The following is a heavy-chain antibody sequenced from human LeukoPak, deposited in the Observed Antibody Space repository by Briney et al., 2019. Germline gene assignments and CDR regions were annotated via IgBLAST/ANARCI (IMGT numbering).Heavy chain of an antibody. CDR3: ARMGLMVRGLLIPFDY. Sequence: GGSLRLSCAASGFTFSDYTMHWVRQAPGKGLEWVALMLYDGTNKYYADSVKGRFTISRDNSKTTLYLQMNSLRAEDTAVYYGARMGLMVRGLLIPFDYWGQGTLVTVSS. CDR1: GFTFSDYT. J-gene: IGHJ4*02. D-gene: IGHD3-10*01. CDR2: MLYDGTNK. V-gene: IGHV3-30-3*01.